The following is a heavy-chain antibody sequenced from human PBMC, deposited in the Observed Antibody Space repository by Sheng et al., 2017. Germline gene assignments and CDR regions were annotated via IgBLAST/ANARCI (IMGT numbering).Heavy chain of an antibody. CDR2: IYYSGST. D-gene: IGHD5-12*01. Sequence: QVQLQESGPGLVKPSETLSLTCTVSGGSVSSGSYYWSWIRQPPGKGLEWIGYIYYSGSTNYNPSLKSRVTISVDTSKNQFSLKLSSVTAADTAVYYCARTDIVATMGFDYWGQGNPGH. CDR3: ARTDIVATMGFDY. J-gene: IGHJ4*02. CDR1: GGSVSSGSYY. V-gene: IGHV4-61*01.